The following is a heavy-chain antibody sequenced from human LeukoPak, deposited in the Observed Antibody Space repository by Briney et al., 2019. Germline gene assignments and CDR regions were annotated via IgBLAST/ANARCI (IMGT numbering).Heavy chain of an antibody. Sequence: PGGSLRLSCAASGFTFSSYSMNWVRQAPGKGLEWVSSISSSSSYIYYADSVKGRFTISRDNAKNSLYLQMNSLRAEDTAVYYWARDPLGTQSNDYWGQGTLVTVSS. D-gene: IGHD3-16*01. CDR2: ISSSSSYI. CDR3: ARDPLGTQSNDY. CDR1: GFTFSSYS. J-gene: IGHJ4*02. V-gene: IGHV3-21*01.